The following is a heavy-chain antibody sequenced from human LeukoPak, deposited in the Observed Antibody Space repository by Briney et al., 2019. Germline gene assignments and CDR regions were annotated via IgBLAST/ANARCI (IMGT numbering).Heavy chain of an antibody. V-gene: IGHV4-4*07. J-gene: IGHJ4*02. D-gene: IGHD3-3*01. CDR1: GGSITSYY. Sequence: SETLSLTCTVSGGSITSYYWNWIRQPAGKGLEWIGRIYTTGSTNYNPSLKSRVTMSMDTSKSQFSLKLSSVTAADTAVYYCARGRLNDFWSGYHGWGQGTLVIVSS. CDR2: IYTTGST. CDR3: ARGRLNDFWSGYHG.